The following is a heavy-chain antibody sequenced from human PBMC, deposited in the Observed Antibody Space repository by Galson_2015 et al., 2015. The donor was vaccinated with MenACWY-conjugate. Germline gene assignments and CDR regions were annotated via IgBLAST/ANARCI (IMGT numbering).Heavy chain of an antibody. CDR1: GFTFSSYT. Sequence: SLRLSCAASGFTFSSYTMTWVRLAPGKGLEWVAAISDSGGITDYADSVKGRFTISRDNSKNTLYSQMDSLRAEDTARYHCISNIVGTLTGLDVWGKGTTVTVSS. D-gene: IGHD5-12*01. J-gene: IGHJ6*04. CDR2: ISDSGGIT. V-gene: IGHV3-23*01. CDR3: ISNIVGTLTGLDV.